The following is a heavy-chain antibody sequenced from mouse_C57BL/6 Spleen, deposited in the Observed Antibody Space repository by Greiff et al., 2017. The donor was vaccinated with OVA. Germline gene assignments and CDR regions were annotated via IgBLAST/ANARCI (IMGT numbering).Heavy chain of an antibody. CDR2: IWRGGST. CDR1: GFSLTSYG. Sequence: QVHVKQSGPGLVQPSQSLSITCTVSGFSLTSYGVHWVRQSPGKGLEWLGVIWRGGSTDYNAAFMSRLSITKDNSKSQVFFKMNSLQADDTAIYYCAKNGGSSYEDAMDYWGQGTSVTVSS. J-gene: IGHJ4*01. V-gene: IGHV2-5*01. D-gene: IGHD1-1*01. CDR3: AKNGGSSYEDAMDY.